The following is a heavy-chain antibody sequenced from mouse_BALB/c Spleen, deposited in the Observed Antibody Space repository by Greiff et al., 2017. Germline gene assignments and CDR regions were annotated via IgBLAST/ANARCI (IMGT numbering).Heavy chain of an antibody. CDR1: GFTFSSFG. CDR3: ARDDYDGYVDY. CDR2: ISSGSSTI. D-gene: IGHD2-4*01. V-gene: IGHV5-17*02. J-gene: IGHJ2*01. Sequence: EVHLVESGGGLVQPGGSRTLSCAASGFTFSSFGMHWVRQAPEKGLEWVAYISSGSSTIYYADTVKGRFTISRDNPKNTLFLQMTSLRSEDTAMYYCARDDYDGYVDYWGQGTTLTVSA.